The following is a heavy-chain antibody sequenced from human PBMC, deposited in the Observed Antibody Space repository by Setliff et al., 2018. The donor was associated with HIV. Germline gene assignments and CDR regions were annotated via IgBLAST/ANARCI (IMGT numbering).Heavy chain of an antibody. CDR1: GYTFTTYS. V-gene: IGHV1-46*01. CDR3: ARQNYNIGSGYELDYYFDY. J-gene: IGHJ4*02. D-gene: IGHD1-1*01. CDR2: INPSGGST. Sequence: AASVKVSCKASGYTFTTYSMHWVRQAPGQGLEWMGIINPSGGSTTYAQKFQGRVTMTRDTSTSTVYMELSSLRSADTAVYYCARQNYNIGSGYELDYYFDYWGQGTLVTVSS.